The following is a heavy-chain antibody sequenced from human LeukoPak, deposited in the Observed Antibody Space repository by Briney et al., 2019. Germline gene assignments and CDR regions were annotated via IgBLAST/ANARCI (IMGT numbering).Heavy chain of an antibody. V-gene: IGHV3-7*01. Sequence: GGSLRLSCAASGFTFTSYAMSWVRQAPGKGLEWVANIKQDGSEKYYVDSVKGRFTISRDNAKNSLYLQMNSLRAEDTAVYYCARDLGGSGSYHYWGQGTLVTVSS. CDR3: ARDLGGSGSYHY. D-gene: IGHD3-10*01. CDR1: GFTFTSYA. CDR2: IKQDGSEK. J-gene: IGHJ4*02.